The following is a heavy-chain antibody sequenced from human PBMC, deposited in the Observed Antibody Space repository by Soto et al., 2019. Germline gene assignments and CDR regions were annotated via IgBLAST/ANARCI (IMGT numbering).Heavy chain of an antibody. D-gene: IGHD3-16*01. V-gene: IGHV4-61*01. J-gene: IGHJ4*02. CDR1: GDSVSTRSYY. CDR3: AREGYSYAYFDY. Sequence: XETLSLTCTVAGDSVSTRSYYWSWIRQPPGQGLEWIGYIYYTGSTNYSPSLKSRVTISVDTSKNQFSLNLGSVTAADTAVYYCAREGYSYAYFDYWGQGTLVTVSS. CDR2: IYYTGST.